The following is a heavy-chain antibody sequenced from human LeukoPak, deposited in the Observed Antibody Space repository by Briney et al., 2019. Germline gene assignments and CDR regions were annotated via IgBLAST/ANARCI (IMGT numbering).Heavy chain of an antibody. CDR3: ARDGSKVLPATIVDY. D-gene: IGHD2-2*02. J-gene: IGHJ4*02. Sequence: GGSLRLSCAASGFTFSDYWMNWVRQAPGKGPEWVSYISTSSNTIYYADSVKGRFTISRDNAKNSLFLQMNSLRAEDTAIYYCARDGSKVLPATIVDYWGQGTLVTVSS. V-gene: IGHV3-48*01. CDR2: ISTSSNTI. CDR1: GFTFSDYW.